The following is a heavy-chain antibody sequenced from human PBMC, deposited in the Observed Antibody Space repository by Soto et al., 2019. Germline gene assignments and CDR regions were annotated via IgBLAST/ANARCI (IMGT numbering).Heavy chain of an antibody. Sequence: QVQLQESGPGLVKPSETLSLTCTVSGASISSDYWSWIRQSPGKGLGWIGYIHYSGITNYNPSLKTRVTISIDTSRNQFSLKLSSVTAADTAVYYCARDGTHYYDSSGLRYWGQGTLVTVSS. CDR1: GASISSDY. CDR3: ARDGTHYYDSSGLRY. CDR2: IHYSGIT. D-gene: IGHD3-22*01. J-gene: IGHJ4*02. V-gene: IGHV4-59*01.